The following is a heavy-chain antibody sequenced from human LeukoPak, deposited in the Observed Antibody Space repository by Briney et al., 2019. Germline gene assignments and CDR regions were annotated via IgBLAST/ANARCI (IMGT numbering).Heavy chain of an antibody. J-gene: IGHJ3*02. Sequence: SGTLSLTCAVSGGSISSSNWWSWVRQPPGKGLEWIGEIYHSGSTYYNPSLKSRVTISVDTSKNQFSLKLSSVTAADTAVYYCARHDPIVGTPDAFDIWGQGTMVTVSS. CDR2: IYHSGST. V-gene: IGHV4-4*02. D-gene: IGHD1-26*01. CDR1: GGSISSSNW. CDR3: ARHDPIVGTPDAFDI.